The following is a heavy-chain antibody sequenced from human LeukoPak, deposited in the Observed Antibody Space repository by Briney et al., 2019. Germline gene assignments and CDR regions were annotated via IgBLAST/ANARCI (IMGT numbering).Heavy chain of an antibody. CDR3: SRNGLVDFDY. CDR2: IRRRAYGGAA. V-gene: IGHV3-49*04. Sequence: GGSLRLSCTTSGFAFDDFAMSWVRQPAGKGLGWVGFIRRRAYGGAAEYGDTVKGRFIISRDDSKGIAYLQMNSLKTEDTAVYYCSRNGLVDFDYWGRGSRVIV. CDR1: GFAFDDFA. J-gene: IGHJ4*02.